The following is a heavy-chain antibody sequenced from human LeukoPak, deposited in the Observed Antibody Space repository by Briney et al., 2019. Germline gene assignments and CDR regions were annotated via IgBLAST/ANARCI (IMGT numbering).Heavy chain of an antibody. CDR1: GYSFTSYW. CDR2: IYPGDSDT. Sequence: EKPLKISCKGSGYSFTSYWIGWVRQMPGKGLEWMGIIYPGDSDTRYSPSFQGQVTISADKSISTAYLQWSSLKASDSAMYYCATNTMFRGIHAFDIWGQGTMVTVSS. J-gene: IGHJ3*02. CDR3: ATNTMFRGIHAFDI. D-gene: IGHD3-10*01. V-gene: IGHV5-51*01.